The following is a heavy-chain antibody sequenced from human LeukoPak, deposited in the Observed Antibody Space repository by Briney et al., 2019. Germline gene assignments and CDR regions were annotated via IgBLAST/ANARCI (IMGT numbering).Heavy chain of an antibody. CDR3: ARLSTVTTSFDY. V-gene: IGHV4-39*07. CDR2: IYNRGST. J-gene: IGHJ4*02. Sequence: KPSETLSLTCTVSGGYISSTSYYWGWIRQPPGKGLEWIGIIYNRGSTDYNPSLKSRVTISVDTSKNQFSLKLNSVTAADTAVYYCARLSTVTTSFDYWGQGTLVTVSS. D-gene: IGHD4-11*01. CDR1: GGYISSTSYY.